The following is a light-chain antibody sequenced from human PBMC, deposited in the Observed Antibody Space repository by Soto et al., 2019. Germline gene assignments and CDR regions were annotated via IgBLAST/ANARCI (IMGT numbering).Light chain of an antibody. V-gene: IGKV3-15*01. J-gene: IGKJ1*01. CDR3: QQYNNWPWT. CDR1: QSVSSN. Sequence: EIVLTQSPGTLSLSPGERATLSCRASQSVSSNLAWYQQKPGQAPRLLINGASTRATGFPARFSGSGSGTDFTLTISSLQSEDFAVYYCQQYNNWPWTFGQGTTGGIK. CDR2: GAS.